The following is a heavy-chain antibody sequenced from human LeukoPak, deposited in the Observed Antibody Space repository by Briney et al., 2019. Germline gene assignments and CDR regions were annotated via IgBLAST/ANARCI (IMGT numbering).Heavy chain of an antibody. CDR2: ISPDGGNK. CDR3: AKGPNIYGSGTRSWLDP. CDR1: GFIFGTYG. Sequence: GGSLRLSCAASGFIFGTYGMHWVRQAPGKGLEWVAAISPDGGNKYYADSVKGRFTIFRDNSGNTLYVQMNNLKDEDTAVYYCAKGPNIYGSGTRSWLDPWGQGTLVTVSS. D-gene: IGHD3-10*01. J-gene: IGHJ5*02. V-gene: IGHV3-30*18.